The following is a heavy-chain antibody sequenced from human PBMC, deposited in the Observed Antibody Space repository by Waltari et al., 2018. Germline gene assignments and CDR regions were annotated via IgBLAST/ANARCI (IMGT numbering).Heavy chain of an antibody. CDR1: GYTFTSRG. J-gene: IGHJ4*02. V-gene: IGHV1-18*01. CDR2: IKTQNGST. D-gene: IGHD2-2*02. Sequence: QVQLVQSGGEMKEPGASVKVSCKASGYTFTSRGINWVRQAPGQGLAGMGWIKTQNGSTNYAQNLQGRVTMTADTSTTTAYMELRSLKSDDTAIYYCARTCISAACYMIYWGQGTLVTVSA. CDR3: ARTCISAACYMIY.